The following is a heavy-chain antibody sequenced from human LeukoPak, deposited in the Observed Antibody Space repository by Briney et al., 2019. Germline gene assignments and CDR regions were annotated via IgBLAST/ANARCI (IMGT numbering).Heavy chain of an antibody. D-gene: IGHD1-26*01. CDR1: GYSFTSYW. Sequence: GESLKISCKGSGYSFTSYWSGWARQMPGKGLEWMGIIYPCDSDTRYSPSFQGQVTISADKSISTAYLQWSSLKASDTAMYYCARHRWELRGDAFDIWGQGTMVTVSS. J-gene: IGHJ3*02. V-gene: IGHV5-51*01. CDR3: ARHRWELRGDAFDI. CDR2: IYPCDSDT.